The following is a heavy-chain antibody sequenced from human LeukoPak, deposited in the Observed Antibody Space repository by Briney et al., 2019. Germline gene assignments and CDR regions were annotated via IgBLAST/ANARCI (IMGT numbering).Heavy chain of an antibody. V-gene: IGHV4-38-2*01. CDR2: IYHSGST. CDR3: ARGVLYSNYDY. CDR1: GYSISSGYY. Sequence: PSETLSLTCAVSGYSISSGYYWGWIRQPPGKGLEWIGSIYHSGSTYYNPSLKSRVTISVDTSKNQFSLKLSSVTAADTAVYYCARGVLYSNYDYWGQGTLVTVSS. J-gene: IGHJ4*02. D-gene: IGHD4-11*01.